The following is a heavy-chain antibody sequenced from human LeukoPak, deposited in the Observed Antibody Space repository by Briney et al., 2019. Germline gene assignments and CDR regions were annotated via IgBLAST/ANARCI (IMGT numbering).Heavy chain of an antibody. J-gene: IGHJ6*02. V-gene: IGHV3-30*14. D-gene: IGHD3-22*01. CDR1: GFTFSNYA. CDR2: ISYDGSNK. CDR3: ARHDYDSSGYYGYYGMDV. Sequence: PGRSLRLSCAASGFTFSNYAIHWVRQALGKGLEWVAVISYDGSNKYYADSVKGRFTVSRDNSKNTLYLQMNSLRAEDTAVYYCARHDYDSSGYYGYYGMDVWGQGTTVTVSS.